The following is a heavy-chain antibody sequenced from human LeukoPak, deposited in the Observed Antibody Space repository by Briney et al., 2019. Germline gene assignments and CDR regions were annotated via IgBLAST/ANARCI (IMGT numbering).Heavy chain of an antibody. V-gene: IGHV3-21*01. CDR2: ISSSSSYI. D-gene: IGHD4-17*01. CDR1: GFTFSSYA. Sequence: PGGSLRLSCAASGFTFSSYAMHWVRQAPGKGLEWVSSISSSSSYIYYADSVKGRFTISRDNAKNSLYLQMNSLRAEDSAVYYCAREGDYGDYPGGHWGQGTLVTVSS. J-gene: IGHJ4*02. CDR3: AREGDYGDYPGGH.